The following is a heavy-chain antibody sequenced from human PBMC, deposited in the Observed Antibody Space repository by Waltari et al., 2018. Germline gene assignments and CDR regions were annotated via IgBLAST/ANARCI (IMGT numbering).Heavy chain of an antibody. CDR1: GVPFSASV. V-gene: IGHV3-73*02. CDR2: IRSKDRNYAT. CDR3: SASLAGLDY. D-gene: IGHD3-3*02. J-gene: IGHJ4*02. Sequence: EVQLVESGGGLVQPGGSLNLFCAASGVPFSASVMFLVRQASGKGLEWVGRIRSKDRNYATTYAASVKGRVTISRDDSKNTAFLQMNGLKTEDTAIYYCSASLAGLDYWGQGTLVTVSS.